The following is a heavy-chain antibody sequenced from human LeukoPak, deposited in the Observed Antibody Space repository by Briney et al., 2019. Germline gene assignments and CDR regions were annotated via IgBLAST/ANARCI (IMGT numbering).Heavy chain of an antibody. J-gene: IGHJ3*02. V-gene: IGHV3-11*04. D-gene: IGHD3-10*01. CDR3: ARDLSGRYAFDI. CDR1: GASISSSNYF. Sequence: LSLTCTVSGASISSSNYFWGWIRQPPGKGLEWVSYISSSGSTIYYADSVKGRFTISRDNAKNSLYLQMNSLRDEDTAVYYCARDLSGRYAFDIWGQGTMVTVSS. CDR2: ISSSGSTI.